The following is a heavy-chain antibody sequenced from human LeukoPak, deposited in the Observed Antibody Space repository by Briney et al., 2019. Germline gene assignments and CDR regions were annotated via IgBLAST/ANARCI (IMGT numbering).Heavy chain of an antibody. J-gene: IGHJ4*02. D-gene: IGHD2-15*01. Sequence: PSETLSLTCAVYGGSFSGYYWSWIRQPPGKGREWIGEINHSGSTNYNPSLKSRVTISVDTSKNQFPLKLSSVTAADTAVYYCARGGIYGSGGSCYALRRGLSLYFDYWGQGTLVTVSS. CDR3: ARGGIYGSGGSCYALRRGLSLYFDY. CDR2: INHSGST. V-gene: IGHV4-34*01. CDR1: GGSFSGYY.